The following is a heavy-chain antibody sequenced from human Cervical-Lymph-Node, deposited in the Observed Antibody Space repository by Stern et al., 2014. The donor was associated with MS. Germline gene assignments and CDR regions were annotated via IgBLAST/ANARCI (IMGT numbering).Heavy chain of an antibody. Sequence: EVQLVESGGGLVQPGGSLRLSCAVSGFTLSSNWMHWVRQVPGKGLVWFTRIDEAESGQSYADSVRGRFTISRDTAKNTVYLQMNSLRAEYTAMYYCATIFDYWGQGTLVTVSS. J-gene: IGHJ4*02. V-gene: IGHV3-74*02. CDR1: GFTLSSNW. CDR3: ATIFDY. CDR2: IDEAESGQ.